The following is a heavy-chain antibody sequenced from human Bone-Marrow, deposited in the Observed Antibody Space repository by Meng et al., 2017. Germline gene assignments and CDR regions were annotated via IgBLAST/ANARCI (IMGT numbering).Heavy chain of an antibody. D-gene: IGHD2-15*01. J-gene: IGHJ5*02. Sequence: GQPKESGPGSGKLAQGLSRTCSVYGGSINSAGYYWSWIRQHPGKGLEWIGYIYYTENTYYNPSLKSPMTISLDKSKNQFSLKLNSVTVADTAVYYCARGRASCSSGGCSLGWFDPWGQGTLVTVSS. CDR1: GGSINSAGYY. CDR2: IYYTENT. V-gene: IGHV4-31*01. CDR3: ARGRASCSSGGCSLGWFDP.